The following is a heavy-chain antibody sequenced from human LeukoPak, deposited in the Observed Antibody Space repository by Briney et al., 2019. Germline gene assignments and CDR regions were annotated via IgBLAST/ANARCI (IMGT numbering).Heavy chain of an antibody. V-gene: IGHV1-69*04. Sequence: SVKVSCKASGGTFSSYAISWVRQAPGQGLEWMGRIIPILGIANYAQKFQGRVTITTDESTSTAYMELSSLRSEDTAVYYCARVLVREDYNWFDPWGQGTLVTVSS. D-gene: IGHD3-10*01. CDR2: IIPILGIA. CDR3: ARVLVREDYNWFDP. CDR1: GGTFSSYA. J-gene: IGHJ5*02.